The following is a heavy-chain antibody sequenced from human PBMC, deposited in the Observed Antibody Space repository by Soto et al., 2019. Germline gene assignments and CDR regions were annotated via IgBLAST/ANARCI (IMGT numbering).Heavy chain of an antibody. J-gene: IGHJ6*02. CDR3: ARAGCDGGTCYTLVGLRYGMDV. Sequence: QVQLVESGGGVVQPGRSLRLSCAASGFTFSSYAMYWVRQAPGKGLEWVAVISYDGNNKHYADSVKGRFTIARDNSKNSLYLQMNRLRAEVTAVYYCARAGCDGGTCYTLVGLRYGMDVWGQGTTVTVSS. V-gene: IGHV3-30-3*01. CDR1: GFTFSSYA. CDR2: ISYDGNNK. D-gene: IGHD2-15*01.